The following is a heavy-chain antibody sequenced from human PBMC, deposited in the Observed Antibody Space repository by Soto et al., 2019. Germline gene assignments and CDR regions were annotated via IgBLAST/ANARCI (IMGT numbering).Heavy chain of an antibody. CDR1: GGSISSSNW. V-gene: IGHV4-4*02. CDR3: ARARRVVVTAMDAFDI. Sequence: SETLSLTCAVSGGSISSSNWWSWVRQPPGKGLEWIGEIYHSGSTNYNPSLKSRVTISVDKSKNQFSLKLSSVTAADKAVYYCARARRVVVTAMDAFDIWGQGTMVTVSS. D-gene: IGHD2-21*02. CDR2: IYHSGST. J-gene: IGHJ3*02.